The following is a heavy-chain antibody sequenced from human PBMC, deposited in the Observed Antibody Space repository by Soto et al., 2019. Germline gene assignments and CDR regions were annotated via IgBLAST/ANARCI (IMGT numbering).Heavy chain of an antibody. V-gene: IGHV1-69*06. CDR2: IIPIFGTA. CDR1: GGTFSSYA. D-gene: IGHD2-15*01. CDR3: ASGRYCSGGSCHYYYYGMDV. Sequence: SVKVSCKASGGTFSSYAISWVRQAPGQGLEWMGGIIPIFGTANYAQKFQGRVTITADKSTSTAYMELSSLRSEDTAVYYCASGRYCSGGSCHYYYYGMDVWGQGTTVTVSS. J-gene: IGHJ6*02.